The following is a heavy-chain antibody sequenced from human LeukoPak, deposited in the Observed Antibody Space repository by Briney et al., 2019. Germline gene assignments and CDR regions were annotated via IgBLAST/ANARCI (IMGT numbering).Heavy chain of an antibody. CDR1: GFTFNSFS. J-gene: IGHJ6*02. CDR3: AKDSSTMWEPHYYYYGMDV. D-gene: IGHD1-26*01. V-gene: IGHV3-48*01. Sequence: PGGSLRLSCAASGFTFNSFSMNWVRQAPGKGLEWVSYISSISTIIYYAGSVKGRFTISRDNSKNTLYLQMNSLRAEDTAVYYCAKDSSTMWEPHYYYYGMDVWGQGTTVTVSS. CDR2: ISSISTII.